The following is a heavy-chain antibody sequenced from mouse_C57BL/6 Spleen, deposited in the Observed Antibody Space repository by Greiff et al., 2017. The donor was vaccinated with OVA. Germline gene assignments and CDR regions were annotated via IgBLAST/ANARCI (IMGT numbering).Heavy chain of an antibody. D-gene: IGHD2-2*01. Sequence: QVQLQQPGAELVKPGASVKLSCKASGYTFTSYWMHWVKQRPGQGLEWIGMIHPNSGSTNYNEKFKSKATLTVDKSSSTAYMQLSSLTSEDSAVYYCAPSTMVTTDAMDYWGQGTAVTVSS. CDR2: IHPNSGST. CDR3: APSTMVTTDAMDY. J-gene: IGHJ4*01. CDR1: GYTFTSYW. V-gene: IGHV1-64*01.